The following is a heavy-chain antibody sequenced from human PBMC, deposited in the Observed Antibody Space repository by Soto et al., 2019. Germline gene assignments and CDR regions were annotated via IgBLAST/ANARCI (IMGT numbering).Heavy chain of an antibody. CDR2: ISYDGSSE. Sequence: QVHLVESGGGVVQPGRSLRLSCAASGFTFSNFGMHWVRQAPGKGLAGVAVISYDGSSEYYPDSVKGRFTISRDNSKNTLYLQMNSLRVEDTDIYYCAKGGCSATTCLPRTPTNDNWGQGTLVTVSS. V-gene: IGHV3-30*18. J-gene: IGHJ4*02. D-gene: IGHD2-2*01. CDR1: GFTFSNFG. CDR3: AKGGCSATTCLPRTPTNDN.